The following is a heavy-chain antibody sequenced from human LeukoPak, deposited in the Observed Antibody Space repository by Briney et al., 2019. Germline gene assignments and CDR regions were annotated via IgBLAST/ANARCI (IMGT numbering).Heavy chain of an antibody. CDR1: GYTFTGYY. Sequence: ASVKVSCKASGYTFTGYYMHWVRQAPGQGLEWMGWINPNSGGTNYAQKFQGRVTMTRDTSISTAYMELSRLRSDDTAVYYCARPIDIAQPGGPQALDVWGKGTTVTVSS. J-gene: IGHJ6*04. D-gene: IGHD2-15*01. V-gene: IGHV1-2*02. CDR2: INPNSGGT. CDR3: ARPIDIAQPGGPQALDV.